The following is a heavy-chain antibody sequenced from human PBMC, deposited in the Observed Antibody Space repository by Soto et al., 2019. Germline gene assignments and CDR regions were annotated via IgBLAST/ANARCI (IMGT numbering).Heavy chain of an antibody. D-gene: IGHD3-3*01. V-gene: IGHV1-46*01. CDR1: GYTFTSYY. CDR3: ARDRAFERRLLYAFDY. J-gene: IGHJ4*02. Sequence: QVQLVQSGAEVKKPGASVKVSCKASGYTFTSYYMHWVRQAPGQGLEWIGIINPSGGSTSYAQKFQGRVTMTRDTSTSTVYMELSSLRSEDTSVYYCARDRAFERRLLYAFDYWGQGTLVTVSS. CDR2: INPSGGST.